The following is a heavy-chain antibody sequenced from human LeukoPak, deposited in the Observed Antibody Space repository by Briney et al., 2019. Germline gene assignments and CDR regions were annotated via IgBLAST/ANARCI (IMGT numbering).Heavy chain of an antibody. J-gene: IGHJ4*02. CDR1: GGSISSSSYY. D-gene: IGHD3-10*01. Sequence: PSETLSLTCTVSGGSISSSSYYWGWIRQPAGKGLEWIGCFYTTGSTSYNPSLKSRAAISVDTSKNQFSLRLNSVTAADTAVYYCASLRARDSASFDFWGQGTRVTVSS. V-gene: IGHV4-61*02. CDR2: FYTTGST. CDR3: ASLRARDSASFDF.